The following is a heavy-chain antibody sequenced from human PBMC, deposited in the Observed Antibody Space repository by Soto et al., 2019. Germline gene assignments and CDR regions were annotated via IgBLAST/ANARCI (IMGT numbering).Heavy chain of an antibody. D-gene: IGHD6-6*01. CDR2: ITGSGGDT. V-gene: IGHV3-23*01. J-gene: IGHJ4*02. CDR3: AKGSASGRPYYFDY. Sequence: GGSLRLSCAASGFTLSSYAMSWVRQAPGKGLEWVSGITGSGGDTYHSDSVKGRFTISRDNSKNTLYLQMNSLRAEDTAVYYCAKGSASGRPYYFDYWGQGTLVTVSS. CDR1: GFTLSSYA.